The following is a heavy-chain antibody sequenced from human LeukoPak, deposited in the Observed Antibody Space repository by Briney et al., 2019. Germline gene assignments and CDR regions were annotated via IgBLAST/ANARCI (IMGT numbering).Heavy chain of an antibody. Sequence: GGSLRLSCAASGFIFNNYAMSWVRQAPGKGLEWVSAISASGASTYYADSVKGRFTISRDSSKNTLYLQMNSLRAEDTAIYYCAKDREPGIAAAGTVSDYWGQGALVTVSS. D-gene: IGHD6-13*01. J-gene: IGHJ4*02. CDR1: GFIFNNYA. CDR2: ISASGAST. CDR3: AKDREPGIAAAGTVSDY. V-gene: IGHV3-23*01.